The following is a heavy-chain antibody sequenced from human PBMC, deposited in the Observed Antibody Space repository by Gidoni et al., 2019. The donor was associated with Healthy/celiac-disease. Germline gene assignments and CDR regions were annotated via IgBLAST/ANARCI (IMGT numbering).Heavy chain of an antibody. CDR1: GGSISSSSYY. CDR3: ARGGVGATFDAFDI. J-gene: IGHJ3*02. V-gene: IGHV4-39*07. CDR2: IYSSGRT. D-gene: IGHD1-26*01. Sequence: QLQLQESGPGLVKPSETLSLTCTVSGGSISSSSYYGGWLRQPPGKGLEWIGSIYSSGRTYYNPSVKSRVTISVDTSKNQSSLKLSSVTEADTAVYYCARGGVGATFDAFDIWGQGTMVTVSS.